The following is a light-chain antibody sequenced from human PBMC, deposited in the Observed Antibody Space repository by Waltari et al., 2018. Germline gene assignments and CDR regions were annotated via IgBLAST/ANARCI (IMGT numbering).Light chain of an antibody. CDR3: QQRSKWPPT. CDR1: QSISSY. V-gene: IGKV3-11*01. Sequence: EIVFAQSPATLSLSPGERATLSCRASQSISSYLAWYQQKPGQAPSLLIYDASHRATGIPARFSGSGAGTDFTLTISSLEPEDFAVYYCQQRSKWPPTFGQGTRLEIK. J-gene: IGKJ5*01. CDR2: DAS.